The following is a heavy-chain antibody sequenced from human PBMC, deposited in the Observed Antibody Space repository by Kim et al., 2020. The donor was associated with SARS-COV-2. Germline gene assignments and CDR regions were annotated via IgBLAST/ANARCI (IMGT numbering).Heavy chain of an antibody. Sequence: GGSLRLSCAASGFTFSSYEMNWVRQAPGKGLEWVSYISSSGSTIYYADSVKGRFTISRDNAKNSLYLQMNSLRAEDTAVYYCAREEAARRRGGYYYYYGMDVWGQGTTVTVSS. CDR1: GFTFSSYE. D-gene: IGHD6-6*01. J-gene: IGHJ6*02. CDR2: ISSSGSTI. V-gene: IGHV3-48*03. CDR3: AREEAARRRGGYYYYYGMDV.